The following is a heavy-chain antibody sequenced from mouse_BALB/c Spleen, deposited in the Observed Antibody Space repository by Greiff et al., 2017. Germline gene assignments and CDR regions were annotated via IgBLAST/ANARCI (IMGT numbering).Heavy chain of an antibody. CDR2: IDPENGNT. Sequence: VQLQQSGAELVRPGALVKLSCKASGFNIKDYYMHWVKQRPEQGLEWIGWIDPENGNTIYDPKFQGKASITADTSSNTAYLQLSSLTSEDTAVYYCARWYYGSSLAWFAYWGQGTLVTVSA. CDR1: GFNIKDYY. J-gene: IGHJ3*01. V-gene: IGHV14-1*02. D-gene: IGHD1-1*01. CDR3: ARWYYGSSLAWFAY.